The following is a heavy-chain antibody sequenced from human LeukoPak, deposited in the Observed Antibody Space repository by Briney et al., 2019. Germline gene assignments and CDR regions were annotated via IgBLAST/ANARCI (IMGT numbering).Heavy chain of an antibody. V-gene: IGHV4-59*01. D-gene: IGHD2-2*01. CDR3: ARDQTVVPAATRYYYYYGMDV. J-gene: IGHJ6*02. CDR2: IYYSGST. Sequence: PSETLSFTCTVSGGSISSYYWSWIRQPPGKGLEWIGYIYYSGSTNYNPSLKSRVTISVDTSKNQFSLKLSSVTAADTAVYYCARDQTVVPAATRYYYYYGMDVWGQGTTVTVSS. CDR1: GGSISSYY.